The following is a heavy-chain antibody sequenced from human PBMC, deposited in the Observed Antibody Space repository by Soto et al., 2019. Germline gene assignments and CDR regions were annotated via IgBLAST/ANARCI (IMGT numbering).Heavy chain of an antibody. Sequence: SGPTLVNPTQTLTLTCTFSGFSLSTSGVAVGWIRQAPRKAPEWLAFIFWDDDKRYSPSLENRLTITKDTSKNKVVLTMTNMDPVDTSSCYCARSCDFWSGYYFSYWGRGTLVTVSS. J-gene: IGHJ4*02. CDR3: ARSCDFWSGYYFSY. CDR2: IFWDDDK. D-gene: IGHD3-3*01. V-gene: IGHV2-5*02. CDR1: GFSLSTSGVA.